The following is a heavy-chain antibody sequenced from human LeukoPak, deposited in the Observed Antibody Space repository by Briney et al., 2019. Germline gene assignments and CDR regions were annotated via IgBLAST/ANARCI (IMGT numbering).Heavy chain of an antibody. CDR3: ARAPYGFSPYYYMDV. V-gene: IGHV3-11*01. J-gene: IGHJ6*03. CDR2: ISSSGSTI. Sequence: GGSLRLSCAASGFTFSTYSMSWIRQAPGKGLEWVSYISSSGSTIYYADSVKGRFTISRDNAKNSLYLQMNSLRAEDTAVYYCARAPYGFSPYYYMDVWGKGTTVTISS. D-gene: IGHD3-10*01. CDR1: GFTFSTYS.